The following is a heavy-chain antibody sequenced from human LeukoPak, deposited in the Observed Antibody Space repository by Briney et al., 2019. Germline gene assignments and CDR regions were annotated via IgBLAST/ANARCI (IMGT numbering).Heavy chain of an antibody. CDR1: GGSISSYY. CDR3: ATKGLSN. V-gene: IGHV4-34*01. CDR2: INHSGST. Sequence: PSETLSLTCTVSGGSISSYYWSWIRQPPGKGLEWIGEINHSGSTNYNPSLKSRVTISVDTSKNQFSLRLNSVTAADTAVYYCATKGLSNWGQGTLVTVSS. J-gene: IGHJ4*02. D-gene: IGHD2-2*01.